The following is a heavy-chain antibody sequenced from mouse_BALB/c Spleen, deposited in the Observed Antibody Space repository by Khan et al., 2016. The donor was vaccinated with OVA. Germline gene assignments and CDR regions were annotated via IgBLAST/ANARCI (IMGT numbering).Heavy chain of an antibody. J-gene: IGHJ3*01. D-gene: IGHD2-1*01. V-gene: IGHV9-3-1*01. CDR3: ARSNGNYCIAY. CDR1: GYTFTNYG. Sequence: QIQLVQSGPELKKPGETVKISCKASGYTFTNYGMNWVKQAPGQGLKWMGWINTYIGEPTYADDFTGRFAFSLETSASTAYLQINNLKNEDTATXFCARSNGNYCIAYWGQGTLVTVSA. CDR2: INTYIGEP.